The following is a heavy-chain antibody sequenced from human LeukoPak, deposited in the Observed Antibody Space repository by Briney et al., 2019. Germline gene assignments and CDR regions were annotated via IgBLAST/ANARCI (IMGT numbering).Heavy chain of an antibody. V-gene: IGHV3-11*01. CDR1: GFTFSDYY. J-gene: IGHJ4*02. CDR3: ARIQSSSWYVGDY. D-gene: IGHD6-13*01. CDR2: ISSSGSTI. Sequence: PGGSLRLSCAASGFTFSDYYMSWIRQAPGKGLEWVSYISSSGSTIYYADSVKGRFTISRDNAKNSLYLQMDSLGAEDTAVYYCARIQSSSWYVGDYWGQGTLVTVSS.